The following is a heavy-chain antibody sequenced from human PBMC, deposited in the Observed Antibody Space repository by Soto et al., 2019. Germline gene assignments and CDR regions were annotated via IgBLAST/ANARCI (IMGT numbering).Heavy chain of an antibody. CDR3: RTALEDYYYYYYMDV. J-gene: IGHJ6*03. CDR1: GYTFTSYD. CDR2: MNPNSGNT. V-gene: IGHV1-8*01. D-gene: IGHD1-1*01. Sequence: ASVKVSFKASGYTFTSYDIDWVRQATGQGLEWMGWMNPNSGNTGYAQKFQGRVTMTRNTSISTAYMELSSLRSEDTAVYYCRTALEDYYYYYYMDVWGKGTTVTVSS.